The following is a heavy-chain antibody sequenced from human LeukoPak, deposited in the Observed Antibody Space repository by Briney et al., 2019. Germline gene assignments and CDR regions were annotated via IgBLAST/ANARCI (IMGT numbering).Heavy chain of an antibody. CDR3: ARGPSVRRGIFGVVISSRDAFDI. Sequence: SETLSLTCTVSGDSISNYYWSWIRQPPGKGLEWIGYIYYSGSTDYNPSLKSRVTISLDTSKNQFSLKLSSVTAADTAVYYCARGPSVRRGIFGVVISSRDAFDIWGQGTMVTVSS. CDR1: GDSISNYY. J-gene: IGHJ3*02. V-gene: IGHV4-59*08. D-gene: IGHD3-3*01. CDR2: IYYSGST.